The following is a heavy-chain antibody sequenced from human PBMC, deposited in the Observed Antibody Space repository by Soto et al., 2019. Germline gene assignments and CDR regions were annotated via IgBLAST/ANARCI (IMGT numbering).Heavy chain of an antibody. Sequence: EVQLVDSGGGLVKPGGSLRLSGAACGFAFNNYRMHWIRRAPGKGLEWVSSISGSSSYIYHTDSVKGRFTISRDNAKNSLYLQMNSLRAEDTAVYYCARGAEVDYDFWSDYPYYFDYWGQGTLVTVSS. CDR1: GFAFNNYR. J-gene: IGHJ4*02. V-gene: IGHV3-21*02. CDR2: ISGSSSYI. CDR3: ARGAEVDYDFWSDYPYYFDY. D-gene: IGHD3-3*01.